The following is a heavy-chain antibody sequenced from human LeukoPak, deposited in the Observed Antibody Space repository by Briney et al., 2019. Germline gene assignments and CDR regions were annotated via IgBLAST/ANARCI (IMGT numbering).Heavy chain of an antibody. CDR2: INQNGGEK. V-gene: IGHV3-7*03. CDR3: ARDSPDYGGKGFDY. Sequence: GGSLRLSCADSGFTFSGYWMNWVRQAPGKGLEWVANINQNGGEKYYVDSVKGRFTISRDNSKNSLYLQMNSLRAEDTAIYYCARDSPDYGGKGFDYWGQGTLVTVSS. J-gene: IGHJ4*02. CDR1: GFTFSGYW. D-gene: IGHD4-23*01.